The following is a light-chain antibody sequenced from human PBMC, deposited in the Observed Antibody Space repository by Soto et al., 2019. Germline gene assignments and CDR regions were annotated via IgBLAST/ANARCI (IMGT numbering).Light chain of an antibody. CDR3: SSSTSSSTI. V-gene: IGLV2-18*02. Sequence: QSALTQPPSVSGSPGQSVTISCTGSSSDVGSYNRVSWYQQPPGTAPKLMIYEVNNRPSGVPDRFSGSKSGNTASLTISGLQAEDEADYYCSSSTSSSTIFGGGTKVTVL. CDR2: EVN. J-gene: IGLJ2*01. CDR1: SSDVGSYNR.